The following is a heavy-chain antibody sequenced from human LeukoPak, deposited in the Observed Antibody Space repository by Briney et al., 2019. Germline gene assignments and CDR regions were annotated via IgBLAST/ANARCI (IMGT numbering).Heavy chain of an antibody. CDR3: ARAIYKSTGTYGY. V-gene: IGHV4-34*01. D-gene: IGHD1-1*01. CDR2: INHSGST. J-gene: IGHJ4*02. CDR1: GGSFSAYY. Sequence: SETLSLTCAVYGGSFSAYYWSWIRQPPGKGLDRIGEINHSGSTNYNPSLKSRVTISVDTSKNQFSLKLTSVTAADTAVYYCARAIYKSTGTYGYWGQGTLVTVSS.